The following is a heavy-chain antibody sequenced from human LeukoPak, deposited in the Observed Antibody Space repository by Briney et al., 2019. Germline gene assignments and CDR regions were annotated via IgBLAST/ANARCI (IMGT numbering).Heavy chain of an antibody. CDR2: IYHSGSA. CDR1: GYSISSGYY. V-gene: IGHV4-38-2*02. Sequence: SETLSLTCTVSGYSISSGYYWGWIRQPPGKGLEWIGSIYHSGSAYYNPSLKSRVTISVDTSKNQFSLKLSSVTAADTAVYYCARATGWYSGGYFDYWGQGTLVTVSS. J-gene: IGHJ4*02. CDR3: ARATGWYSGGYFDY. D-gene: IGHD6-13*01.